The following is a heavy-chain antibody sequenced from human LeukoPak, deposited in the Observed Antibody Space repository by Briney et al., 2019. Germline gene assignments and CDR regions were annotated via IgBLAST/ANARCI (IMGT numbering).Heavy chain of an antibody. CDR2: ISYDGSNK. Sequence: GRSLRLSCAASGFTFSSYAMHRVRQALGKGLEWVAVISYDGSNKYYADSVKGRFTISRDNSKNTLYLQMNSLRAEDTAVYYCARDYLSITSCCYQGFDYWGQGTLVTVSS. CDR1: GFTFSSYA. J-gene: IGHJ4*02. V-gene: IGHV3-30-3*01. CDR3: ARDYLSITSCCYQGFDY. D-gene: IGHD2-2*01.